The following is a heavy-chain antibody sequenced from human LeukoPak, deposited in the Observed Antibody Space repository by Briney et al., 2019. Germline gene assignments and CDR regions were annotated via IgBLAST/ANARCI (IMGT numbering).Heavy chain of an antibody. J-gene: IGHJ4*02. CDR3: ARVKDRFYFDSRGYDY. CDR1: GFTFSSYA. CDR2: ISGGGGST. D-gene: IGHD3-22*01. Sequence: PGGSLRLSCAASGFTFSSYAMSWVRQAPGKGLEWVSAISGGGGSTDYADSVKGRFTISRDNSKNTLYLQMNSLRAEDAAVYYCARVKDRFYFDSRGYDYWGQGTLVTVSS. V-gene: IGHV3-23*01.